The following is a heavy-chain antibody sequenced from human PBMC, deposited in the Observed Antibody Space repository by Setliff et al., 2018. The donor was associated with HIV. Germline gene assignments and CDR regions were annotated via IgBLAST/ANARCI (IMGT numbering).Heavy chain of an antibody. D-gene: IGHD3-9*01. CDR3: ARGNPDYDILTGYWSHYFDY. CDR1: GYTFTSYD. V-gene: IGHV1-8*02. Sequence: ASVKVSCKASGYTFTSYDINWVRQATGQGLEWMGWMNPNSGNTGYAQKLQDRVTMTSDTSTSTAYMELRSLRSDDTAVYYCARGNPDYDILTGYWSHYFDYWGQGTLVTVSS. CDR2: MNPNSGNT. J-gene: IGHJ4*02.